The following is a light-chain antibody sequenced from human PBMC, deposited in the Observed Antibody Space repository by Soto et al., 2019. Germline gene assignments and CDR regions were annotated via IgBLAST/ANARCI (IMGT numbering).Light chain of an antibody. Sequence: EIVMTQSPVTLSVSPGERVTLSCRASQSVSSNLAWYQQKPGQAPSLLIYGASNRATGIPDRFSGSGSGTDFTLTISRLEPEDFAVYYCQQYGSSPPRLTFGGGTKVDI. V-gene: IGKV3-20*01. CDR1: QSVSSN. CDR2: GAS. J-gene: IGKJ4*01. CDR3: QQYGSSPPRLT.